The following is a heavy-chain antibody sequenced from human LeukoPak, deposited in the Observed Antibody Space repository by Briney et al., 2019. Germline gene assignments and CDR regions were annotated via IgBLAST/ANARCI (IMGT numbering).Heavy chain of an antibody. Sequence: GGSLRLSCAASGFTFSSYGMHGVRQAPGKGLEWVAVISYDGSNKYYADSVKGRFTISRDNSKNTLYLQMNSLRAEDTAVYYCAKEGIAAAGGYYFDYWGQGTLVTVSS. D-gene: IGHD6-13*01. CDR2: ISYDGSNK. V-gene: IGHV3-30*18. J-gene: IGHJ4*02. CDR1: GFTFSSYG. CDR3: AKEGIAAAGGYYFDY.